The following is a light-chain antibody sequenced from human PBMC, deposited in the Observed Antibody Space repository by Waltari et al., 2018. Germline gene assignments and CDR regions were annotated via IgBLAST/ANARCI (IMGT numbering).Light chain of an antibody. CDR1: QSVSTY. Sequence: EIVLTQSQGTLSLSPGERATLSCRASQSVSTYLAWYQQKPGQAPRLLIYHASSRATGIPDRFSGSGSGTDFSLTISRLEPEDFAVYYCQHYLRLPATFGQGTKVEIK. CDR3: QHYLRLPAT. CDR2: HAS. V-gene: IGKV3-20*01. J-gene: IGKJ1*01.